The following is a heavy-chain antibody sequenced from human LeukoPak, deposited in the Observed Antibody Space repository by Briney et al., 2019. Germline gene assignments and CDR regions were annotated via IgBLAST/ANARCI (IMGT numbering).Heavy chain of an antibody. Sequence: GSLRLSCAASGFTFSSYAMHWVRQAPGKGLEWVAVISYDGSNKYYADSVKGRFTISRDNAKNSLYLQMNSLRAEDTAVYFCARVGALSSSWLLYWGQGTLVTVSS. D-gene: IGHD6-13*01. CDR3: ARVGALSSSWLLY. J-gene: IGHJ4*02. V-gene: IGHV3-30*04. CDR1: GFTFSSYA. CDR2: ISYDGSNK.